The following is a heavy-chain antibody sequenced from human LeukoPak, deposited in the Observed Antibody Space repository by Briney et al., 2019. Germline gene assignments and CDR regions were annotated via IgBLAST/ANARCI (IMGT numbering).Heavy chain of an antibody. CDR2: VYYSGST. CDR1: GGSISTYY. CDR3: ARDKCGSSGCRYFDY. D-gene: IGHD6-19*01. J-gene: IGHJ4*02. Sequence: SETLSLTSTVSGGSISTYYWSWMRQPPGKGLEGIGYVYYSGSTNYNPSLKSRVTISENTSKNPFSLKLRSVTAADTAMYYCARDKCGSSGCRYFDYWGQGTLVTVSS. V-gene: IGHV4-59*01.